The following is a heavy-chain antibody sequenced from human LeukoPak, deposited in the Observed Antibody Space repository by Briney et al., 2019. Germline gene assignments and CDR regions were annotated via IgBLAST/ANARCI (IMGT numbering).Heavy chain of an antibody. CDR3: ARGRGRGVTTYGY. Sequence: PSETLSLTCTVSAYSISSGYYWGWTRQAPGKGLGWIGSIYHSGNTYYNPSLKSRVTISVDTSKNQFSLKLSSVTAADTAVYYCARGRGRGVTTYGYWGQGTLVTVSS. CDR1: AYSISSGYY. J-gene: IGHJ4*02. V-gene: IGHV4-38-2*02. D-gene: IGHD4-17*01. CDR2: IYHSGNT.